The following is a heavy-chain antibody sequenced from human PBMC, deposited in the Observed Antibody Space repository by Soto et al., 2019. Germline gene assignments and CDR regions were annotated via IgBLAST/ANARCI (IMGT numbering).Heavy chain of an antibody. CDR3: AKESGVIAAAGMGYYFDY. CDR1: GFTFSSYA. V-gene: IGHV3-23*01. D-gene: IGHD6-13*01. CDR2: ISGSGGST. Sequence: GGSLRLSCAASGFTFSSYAMSWVRQAPGKGLEWVSAISGSGGSTYYADSVKGRFTISRDNSKNTLYLQMNSLRAEDTAVYYCAKESGVIAAAGMGYYFDYWGQGTLVTVSS. J-gene: IGHJ4*02.